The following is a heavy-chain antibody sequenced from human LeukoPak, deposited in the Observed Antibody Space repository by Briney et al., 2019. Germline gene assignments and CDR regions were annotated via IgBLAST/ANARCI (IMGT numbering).Heavy chain of an antibody. D-gene: IGHD6-19*01. V-gene: IGHV4-34*01. J-gene: IGHJ1*01. CDR1: GGSFSGYY. Sequence: PSETLSLTCAVYGGSFSGYYWSWIRHPPGKGLEWIGEIYHSGSTNYNPSLQSRVTISVDKSNNHFSLRLTSVTAADTAVYYCATNGWYCLDHWGQGALVTVSS. CDR2: IYHSGST. CDR3: ATNGWYCLDH.